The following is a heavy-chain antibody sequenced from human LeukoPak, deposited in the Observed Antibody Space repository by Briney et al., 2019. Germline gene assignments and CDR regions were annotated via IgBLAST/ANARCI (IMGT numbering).Heavy chain of an antibody. V-gene: IGHV3-15*01. D-gene: IGHD2/OR15-2a*01. CDR1: GFSFMNAW. CDR2: IKSNADGGTP. Sequence: VGSLRLSCAASGFSFMNAWMIWVRQAPGKGPEWVGRIKSNADGGTPDSAAPARGRFTISRDDSKNTLYLQMNSLKTEDTAVYYCTTFYHEYSPYWGRGTLVTVSS. J-gene: IGHJ4*02. CDR3: TTFYHEYSPY.